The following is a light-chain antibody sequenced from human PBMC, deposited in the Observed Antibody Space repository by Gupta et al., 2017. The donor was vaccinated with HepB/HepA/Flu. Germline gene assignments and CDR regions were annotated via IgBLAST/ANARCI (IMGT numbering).Light chain of an antibody. CDR3: CSYAGSSTYV. Sequence: QSALTQPASVSGSPGQSITISCTGTSSDVGSYNLVSWYQQHPGGAPKLMIYEVSKRPSGVSNRFSGSRSGNTASLTISGLQAEDEADYFCCSYAGSSTYVFGTGTKVTVL. CDR1: SSDVGSYNL. CDR2: EVS. V-gene: IGLV2-23*02. J-gene: IGLJ1*01.